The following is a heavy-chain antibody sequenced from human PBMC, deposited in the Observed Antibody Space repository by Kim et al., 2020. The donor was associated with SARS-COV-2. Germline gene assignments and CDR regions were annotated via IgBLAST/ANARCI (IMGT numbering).Heavy chain of an antibody. CDR3: AREGPYCSSTSCPYDY. CDR2: IIPIFGTA. CDR1: GGTFSSYA. J-gene: IGHJ4*02. V-gene: IGHV1-69*13. D-gene: IGHD2-2*01. Sequence: SVKVSCKASGGTFSSYAISWVRQAPGQGLEWMGGIIPIFGTANYAQKFQGRVTITADESTSTAYMELSSLRSEDTAVYYCAREGPYCSSTSCPYDYWGQGTLVTVSS.